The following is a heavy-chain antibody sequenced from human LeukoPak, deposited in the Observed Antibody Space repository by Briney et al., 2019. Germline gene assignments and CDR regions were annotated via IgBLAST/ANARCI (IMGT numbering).Heavy chain of an antibody. CDR2: IYYGVGT. CDR1: GRSITSITYD. J-gene: IGHJ4*02. Sequence: PSQTLSLTCSVSGRSITSITYDCGWLREPPWKGLDWTGRIYYGVGTYYSPSIKSRVTISVDTSKNQFSLKLSSVTAADTAVYYCASGIDSSGHIFDYWGQGTLVTVSS. CDR3: ASGIDSSGHIFDY. V-gene: IGHV4-39*01. D-gene: IGHD3-22*01.